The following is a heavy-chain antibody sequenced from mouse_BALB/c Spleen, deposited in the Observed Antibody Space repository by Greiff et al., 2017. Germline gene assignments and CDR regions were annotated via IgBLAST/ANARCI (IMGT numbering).Heavy chain of an antibody. CDR3: ARHEKDSSGYNY. D-gene: IGHD3-2*01. Sequence: EVQGVESGGGLVQPGGSLKLSCAASGFTFSSYTMSWVRQTPEKRLEWVAYISNGGGSTYYPDTVKGRFTISRDNAKNTLYLQMSSLKSEDTAMYYCARHEKDSSGYNYWGQGTSVTVSS. CDR1: GFTFSSYT. CDR2: ISNGGGST. V-gene: IGHV5-12-2*01. J-gene: IGHJ4*01.